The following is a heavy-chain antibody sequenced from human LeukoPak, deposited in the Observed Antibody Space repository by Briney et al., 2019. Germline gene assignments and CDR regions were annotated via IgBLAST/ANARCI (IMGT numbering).Heavy chain of an antibody. Sequence: ASVKVSCKASGYTFTGYYMHWVRQAPGQGLEWMGWINPSSGGTNYAQKFQGRVTMTRDTSISTAYMELSRLRSDDTAVYYCARGRAVVIILDYWGQGTLVTVSS. CDR3: ARGRAVVIILDY. CDR1: GYTFTGYY. J-gene: IGHJ4*02. V-gene: IGHV1-2*02. CDR2: INPSSGGT. D-gene: IGHD3-3*01.